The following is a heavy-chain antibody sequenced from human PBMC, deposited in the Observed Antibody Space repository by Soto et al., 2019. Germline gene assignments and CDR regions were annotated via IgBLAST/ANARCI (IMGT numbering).Heavy chain of an antibody. D-gene: IGHD3-10*01. CDR2: INTVYGST. CDR1: GYTFTGYT. CDR3: ARVNGKNYYGSGNYYNVMDYYYGLDV. Sequence: QVHLVQSGADVKQPGASVKVSCKASGYTFTGYTVHWVRQAPGQRLEWMGWINTVYGSTKYSQTFQGRVTITRDTSASTAYMELSSLRSEDTAVYYCARVNGKNYYGSGNYYNVMDYYYGLDVWGQGTAVTVSS. V-gene: IGHV1-3*04. J-gene: IGHJ6*02.